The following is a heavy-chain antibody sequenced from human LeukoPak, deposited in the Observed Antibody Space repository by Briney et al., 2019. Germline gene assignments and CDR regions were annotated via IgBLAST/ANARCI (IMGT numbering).Heavy chain of an antibody. V-gene: IGHV3-23*01. CDR1: GFTFSSYA. D-gene: IGHD2-2*01. Sequence: GGSLRLSCAASGFTFSSYAMSWVRQAPGKGLEWVSAISGSGGSTYYADSVKGRFTISRDNSKNTLYLQMNSLRAEDTAVYYCARGWGYCSSTSCYLASLYGMDVWGQGTTVTVSS. J-gene: IGHJ6*02. CDR3: ARGWGYCSSTSCYLASLYGMDV. CDR2: ISGSGGST.